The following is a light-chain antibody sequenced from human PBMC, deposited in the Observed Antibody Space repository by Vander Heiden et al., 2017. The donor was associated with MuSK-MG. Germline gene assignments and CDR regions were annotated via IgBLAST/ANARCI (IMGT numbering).Light chain of an antibody. V-gene: IGLV1-44*01. J-gene: IGLJ3*02. Sequence: QSVLTQPPSASGTPGQRVPLSCSGSSSNIGSNTVNWYQQLPGPAPKLLIYSNNQRPSGVPDRFSGSKSGTSASLTISGLQSEDEADYYCAAWDDSLNAVVFGGGTKLTVL. CDR3: AAWDDSLNAVV. CDR1: SSNIGSNT. CDR2: SNN.